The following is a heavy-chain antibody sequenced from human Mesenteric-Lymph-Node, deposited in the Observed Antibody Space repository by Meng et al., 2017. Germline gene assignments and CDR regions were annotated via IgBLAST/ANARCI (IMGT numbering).Heavy chain of an antibody. CDR1: GYPFTTYG. Sequence: SVKVSCKASGYPFTTYGVNWVRQAPGQGLEWMGVIIPIFGTANYAQKFQGRVTITTDESTSTAYMELSSLRSEDTAVYCCATHYGMDVWGQGTTVTVSS. CDR2: IIPIFGTA. J-gene: IGHJ6*02. V-gene: IGHV1-69*05. CDR3: ATHYGMDV.